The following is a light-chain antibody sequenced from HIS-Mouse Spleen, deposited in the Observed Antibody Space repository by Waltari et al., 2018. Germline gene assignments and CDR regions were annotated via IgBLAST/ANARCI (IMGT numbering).Light chain of an antibody. Sequence: QSALTQPASVSGSPGQSITISCTGTSSDVGSYNLVSWYQQHPGTAPKLTIYEGSKRPSGVSDRFSGSKSGNTASLTISGLQAEDEADYYCCSYAGSSTFVVFGGGTKLTVL. CDR1: SSDVGSYNL. J-gene: IGLJ2*01. CDR3: CSYAGSSTFVV. CDR2: EGS. V-gene: IGLV2-23*03.